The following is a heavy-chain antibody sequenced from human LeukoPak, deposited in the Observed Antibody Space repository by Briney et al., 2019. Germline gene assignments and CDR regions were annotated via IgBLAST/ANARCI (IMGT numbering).Heavy chain of an antibody. CDR1: GFTFSSYW. J-gene: IGHJ6*02. CDR2: INSDGSST. V-gene: IGHV3-74*01. Sequence: GGSLRLSCAASGFTFSSYWMHWVCQAPGKGLVWVSRINSDGSSTSYADSVKGRFTISRDNAKNTLYLQMNSLRAEDTAVYYCARGSVVVPAAISRYYYYYGMDVWGQGTTVTVSS. CDR3: ARGSVVVPAAISRYYYYYGMDV. D-gene: IGHD2-2*01.